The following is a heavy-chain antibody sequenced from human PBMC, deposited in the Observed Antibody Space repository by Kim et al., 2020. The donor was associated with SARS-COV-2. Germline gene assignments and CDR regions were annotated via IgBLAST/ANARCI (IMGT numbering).Heavy chain of an antibody. CDR3: AKDSGYDILTGYSQAFDY. D-gene: IGHD3-9*01. V-gene: IGHV3-30*18. CDR1: GFTFSSYG. CDR2: ISYDGSNK. J-gene: IGHJ4*02. Sequence: GGSLRLSCAASGFTFSSYGMHWVRQAPGKGLEWVAVISYDGSNKYYADSVKGRFTISRDNSKNTLYLQMNSLRAEDTAVYYCAKDSGYDILTGYSQAFDYWGQGTLVTVSS.